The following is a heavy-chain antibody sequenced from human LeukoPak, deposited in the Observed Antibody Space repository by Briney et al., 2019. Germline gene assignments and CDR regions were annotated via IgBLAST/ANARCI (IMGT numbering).Heavy chain of an antibody. V-gene: IGHV3-11*01. D-gene: IGHD5-18*01. J-gene: IGHJ6*03. CDR2: ISSSGSTI. Sequence: PGGSLRLSCAASGFTFSDYYMSWIRQAPGKGLEWVSYISSSGSTIYYADSVKGRFTISRDNAKNSLYLQMNSLRAEDTAVYYCAREGYSYGHLYYYYYYMDVWGKGTTVTISS. CDR3: AREGYSYGHLYYYYYYMDV. CDR1: GFTFSDYY.